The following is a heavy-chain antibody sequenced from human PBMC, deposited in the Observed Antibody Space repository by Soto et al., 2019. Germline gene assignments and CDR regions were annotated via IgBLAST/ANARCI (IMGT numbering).Heavy chain of an antibody. CDR2: IYYSGST. CDR3: ASLEWELVTDAFDI. CDR1: DGSSSSGGYY. D-gene: IGHD1-26*01. J-gene: IGHJ3*02. V-gene: IGHV4-31*03. Sequence: PSETLSLTSTVSDGSSSSGGYYWSWIRQHPGKGLEWIGYIYYSGSTYYNPSLKSRVTISVDTSKNQFSLRLSSVTAADTAVYYCASLEWELVTDAFDIWGQGTMVTVSS.